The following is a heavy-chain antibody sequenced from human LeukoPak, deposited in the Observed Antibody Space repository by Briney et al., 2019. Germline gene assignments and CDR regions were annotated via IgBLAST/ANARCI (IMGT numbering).Heavy chain of an antibody. CDR2: INSGGDST. CDR1: GFTFSNYP. Sequence: GGSLRLSCAASGFTFSNYPLSWVRQAPGKGLEWVSTINSGGDSTYYADSVKGRFTISRDNSKNTLYLQMNSLRAEDTAVYYCARDGITIFGVAPSPYYYYMDVWGKGTTVTVSS. CDR3: ARDGITIFGVAPSPYYYYMDV. D-gene: IGHD3-3*01. J-gene: IGHJ6*03. V-gene: IGHV3-23*01.